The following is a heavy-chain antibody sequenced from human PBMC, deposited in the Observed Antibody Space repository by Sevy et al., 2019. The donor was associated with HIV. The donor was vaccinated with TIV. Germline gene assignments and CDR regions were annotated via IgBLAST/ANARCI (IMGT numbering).Heavy chain of an antibody. CDR3: ARSPPIVVVPGAPSWFDP. CDR1: GGSFSGYY. Sequence: SETLSLTCAVPGGSFSGYYWNWIRQPPGKGLEWIGEINHSGNTNYNPSLKSRVTISVDTSKNQFSLKLSSVTAADTAVYYCARSPPIVVVPGAPSWFDPWGQGTLVTVSS. CDR2: INHSGNT. D-gene: IGHD2-2*01. J-gene: IGHJ5*02. V-gene: IGHV4-34*01.